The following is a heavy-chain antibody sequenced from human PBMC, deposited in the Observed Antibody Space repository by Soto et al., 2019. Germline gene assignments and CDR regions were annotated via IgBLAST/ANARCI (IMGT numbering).Heavy chain of an antibody. CDR1: GGSLSGYY. Sequence: QVQLQQWGAGLLKPSETLSLNCAVTGGSLSGYYWSWISQPPGKGLEWIGEVKDGGHTNYSPSLRGRVTISSDTSNHQFSLRLNSVTAADTGVYYCARGQEGVVATHWDQGSLVTVSS. CDR3: ARGQEGVVATH. V-gene: IGHV4-34*01. J-gene: IGHJ4*02. D-gene: IGHD5-12*01. CDR2: VKDGGHT.